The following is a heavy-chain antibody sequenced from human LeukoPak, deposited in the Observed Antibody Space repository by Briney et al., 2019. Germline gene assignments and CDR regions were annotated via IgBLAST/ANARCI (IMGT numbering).Heavy chain of an antibody. J-gene: IGHJ4*02. CDR3: ARAIATRPLVPLSPFDY. CDR2: ISYDGSNK. D-gene: IGHD6-6*01. CDR1: GFTFSSYA. V-gene: IGHV3-30*04. Sequence: GGSLRLSCAASGFTFSSYAMHWVRQAPGKGLEGVAVISYDGSNKYYADSVKGRFTISRDNSKNTLYLQMNSLRAEDTAVYYCARAIATRPLVPLSPFDYWGQGTLVTVSS.